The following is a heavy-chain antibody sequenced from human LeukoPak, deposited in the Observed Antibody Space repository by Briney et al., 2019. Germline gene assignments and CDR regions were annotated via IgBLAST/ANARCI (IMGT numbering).Heavy chain of an antibody. D-gene: IGHD3-3*01. CDR3: ARERYYDFWSGYPYFDY. CDR1: GGSISSGSYY. Sequence: SQTLSLTCTVSGGSISSGSYYWSWIRQPAGKGLEWIGRIYTSGSTNYNPSLKSRVTISVDTSKNQFSLKLSSVTAADTAVYYCARERYYDFWSGYPYFDYWGQGTLVTVSS. J-gene: IGHJ4*02. CDR2: IYTSGST. V-gene: IGHV4-61*02.